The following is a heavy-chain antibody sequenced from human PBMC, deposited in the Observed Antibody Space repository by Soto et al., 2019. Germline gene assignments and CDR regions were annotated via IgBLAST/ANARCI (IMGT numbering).Heavy chain of an antibody. CDR1: GYAFTGYY. Sequence: GASVKVSCKASGYAFTGYYMHWVRQAPGQGLEWMGWINPNSGGTNYAQKFQGWVTMTRDTSTSTAYMELSRLRSEDTAVYYCARGRYSSGWCLWDYWGQGTLVTVCS. J-gene: IGHJ4*02. D-gene: IGHD6-19*01. CDR2: INPNSGGT. V-gene: IGHV1-2*04. CDR3: ARGRYSSGWCLWDY.